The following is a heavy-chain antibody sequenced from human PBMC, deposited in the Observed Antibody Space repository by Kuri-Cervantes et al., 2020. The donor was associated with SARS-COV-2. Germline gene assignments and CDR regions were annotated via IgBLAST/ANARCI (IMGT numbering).Heavy chain of an antibody. Sequence: SETLSLTCAVYGGSLSGHFWSWIRQSPGKGLEWVGESNQSGGANYNPSLKSRVTISVDTSKNQFSLKLSSVTAADTAVYYCARAFGYSSHFDYWGQGTLVTVSS. CDR3: ARAFGYSSHFDY. J-gene: IGHJ4*02. CDR2: SNQSGGA. CDR1: GGSLSGHF. D-gene: IGHD4-11*01. V-gene: IGHV4-34*01.